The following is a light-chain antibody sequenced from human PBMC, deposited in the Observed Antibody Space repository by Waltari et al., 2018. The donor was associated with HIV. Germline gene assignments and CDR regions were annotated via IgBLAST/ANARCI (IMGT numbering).Light chain of an antibody. Sequence: DIQLTQSPSFLSASVGDRVTITCRANQNIRAYLAWYQQKPGKAPTLLIYSASTVQRGVPSRFSGSGSGAEFTLTISSLQPEDFATYYCQQLDSYPRTFGHGTKVEI. V-gene: IGKV1-9*01. J-gene: IGKJ1*01. CDR2: SAS. CDR1: QNIRAY. CDR3: QQLDSYPRT.